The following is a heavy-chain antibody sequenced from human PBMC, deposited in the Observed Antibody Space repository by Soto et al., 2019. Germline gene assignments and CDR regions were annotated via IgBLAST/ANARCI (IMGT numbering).Heavy chain of an antibody. J-gene: IGHJ6*02. CDR3: ASSKVLMVYVIGGYYYYGMDV. CDR1: GGSFSGYY. CDR2: INHSGST. Sequence: PSDTLSLTCAVYGGSFSGYYWSWIRQPPGKGLEWIGEINHSGSTNYNPSLKSRVTISVDTSKNQFSLKLSSVTAADTAVYYCASSKVLMVYVIGGYYYYGMDVWGQGTTVTVSS. D-gene: IGHD2-8*01. V-gene: IGHV4-34*01.